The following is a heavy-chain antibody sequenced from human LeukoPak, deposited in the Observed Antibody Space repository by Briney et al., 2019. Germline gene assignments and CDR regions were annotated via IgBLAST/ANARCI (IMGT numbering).Heavy chain of an antibody. Sequence: GGSLRLSCSASGFIFSDFWMSWVRQAPGKGLEWVANIKQDGSDKSYVDSVKGRFTISRDNAENSLYLQMNFLRADDTAVYYCVRWKKSSSWFYDYWGQGALVTVSS. CDR3: VRWKKSSSWFYDY. CDR2: IKQDGSDK. D-gene: IGHD6-13*01. J-gene: IGHJ4*02. CDR1: GFIFSDFW. V-gene: IGHV3-7*01.